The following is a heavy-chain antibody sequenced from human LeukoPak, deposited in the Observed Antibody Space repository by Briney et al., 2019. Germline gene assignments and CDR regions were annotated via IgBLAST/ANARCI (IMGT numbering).Heavy chain of an antibody. CDR2: VDRDGSEK. J-gene: IGHJ3*02. Sequence: QPGGSLRLSCAASGFVFNSYWMNWLRQAPGKGLEWVANVDRDGSEKYYVGSVKGRFTISRDNAKNSLYLQMNSLRVEDTAVYYCARGWASSRRKAFDIWGQGTMVTVSS. CDR3: ARGWASSRRKAFDI. V-gene: IGHV3-7*03. CDR1: GFVFNSYW. D-gene: IGHD3-16*01.